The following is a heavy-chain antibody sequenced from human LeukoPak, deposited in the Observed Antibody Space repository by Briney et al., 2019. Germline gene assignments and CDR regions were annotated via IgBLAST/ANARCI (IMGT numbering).Heavy chain of an antibody. V-gene: IGHV3-48*01. D-gene: IGHD2-2*01. CDR1: GFTFSSYS. J-gene: IGHJ4*02. CDR3: ARDTKYAFDN. CDR2: IGISSGNT. Sequence: GGSLRLSCAASGFTFSSYSMNWVRQAPGKGLEWTSYIGISSGNTKYADSVKGRFTISGDKAKNSVYLQMSSLRVEDTAVYYCARDTKYAFDNWGQGTLVTSPQ.